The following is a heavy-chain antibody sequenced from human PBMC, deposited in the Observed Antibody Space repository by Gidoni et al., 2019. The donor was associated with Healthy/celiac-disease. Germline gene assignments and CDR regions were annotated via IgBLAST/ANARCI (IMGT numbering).Heavy chain of an antibody. CDR1: GFTFSSYW. D-gene: IGHD2-21*01. CDR2: IKQDGSEK. Sequence: EVQLVESGGGLVQPGGSLRLSCAASGFTFSSYWMTWVRQAPGKGLEWVANIKQDGSEKYYVDSVTGRFTVSRDNAKNSLYLQMNSLRAEDTAIYYCARGKFQSAYWGQGTLVTVSS. CDR3: ARGKFQSAY. V-gene: IGHV3-7*03. J-gene: IGHJ4*02.